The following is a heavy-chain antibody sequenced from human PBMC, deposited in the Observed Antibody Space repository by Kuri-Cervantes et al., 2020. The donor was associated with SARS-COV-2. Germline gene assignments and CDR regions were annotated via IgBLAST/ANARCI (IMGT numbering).Heavy chain of an antibody. J-gene: IGHJ2*01. Sequence: SVKVACKPSGITFTSSAMQWVRQARGQRLEWIGWIVVGSGNTDYAQKFQERVTITRDMSTSTAYMELSSLRSEDTAVYYCAAGRTYSSSWRGGYFDLWGRGTLVTVSS. V-gene: IGHV1-58*02. D-gene: IGHD6-13*01. CDR3: AAGRTYSSSWRGGYFDL. CDR2: IVVGSGNT. CDR1: GITFTSSA.